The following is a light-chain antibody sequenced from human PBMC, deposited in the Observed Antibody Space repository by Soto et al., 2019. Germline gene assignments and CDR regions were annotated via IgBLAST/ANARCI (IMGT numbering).Light chain of an antibody. J-gene: IGLJ2*01. Sequence: QSVLTQPPSVSAAPGQEVTIACSGRSSNIGNNPVSWYQQLPGTAPKFLIYDSNKRPSGIPDRFSGSKSGTSATLGITGLQTGDEADYYCGTWDSSLGAVVFGGGPKLTVL. CDR1: SSNIGNNP. CDR3: GTWDSSLGAVV. V-gene: IGLV1-51*01. CDR2: DSN.